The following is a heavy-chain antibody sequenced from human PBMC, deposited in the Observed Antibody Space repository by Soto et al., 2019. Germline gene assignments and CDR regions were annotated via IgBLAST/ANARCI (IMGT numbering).Heavy chain of an antibody. CDR3: ARSSTSANYFDY. CDR1: VASITSGGYY. Sequence: QVQLQESGPGLVKPSQTLSLPCTVSVASITSGGYYWTWIRQHPGKGLEWIGYIYYSGSTYYNPSLKSRVTISVDTSKNQFSLKLSSVTAADTAVYYCARSSTSANYFDYWGQGTLVTVSS. D-gene: IGHD2-2*01. V-gene: IGHV4-31*03. CDR2: IYYSGST. J-gene: IGHJ4*02.